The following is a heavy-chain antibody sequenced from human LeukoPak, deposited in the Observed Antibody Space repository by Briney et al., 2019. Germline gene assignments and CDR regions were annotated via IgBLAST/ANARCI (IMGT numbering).Heavy chain of an antibody. CDR2: ISFYDGNT. CDR3: ARDQSPRGIDY. V-gene: IGHV1-18*01. J-gene: IGHJ4*02. Sequence: ASVKVSCKASGYTLTSHGISWVRQAPGQGLEWMGWISFYDGNTNYAQKLQGRMTMTTDTSTSTAYMELRSLRSDDTAVYYCARDQSPRGIDYWGQGTLVTVCS. D-gene: IGHD3-10*01. CDR1: GYTLTSHG.